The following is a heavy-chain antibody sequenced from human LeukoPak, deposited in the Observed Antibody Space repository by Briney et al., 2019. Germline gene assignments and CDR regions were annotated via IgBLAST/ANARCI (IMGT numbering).Heavy chain of an antibody. V-gene: IGHV3-53*01. J-gene: IGHJ4*02. Sequence: PGGSLRLSCLTSGFTHSTNAMSWVRQAPGKGLEWVSVIYSGGSTYYADSVKGRFTISRDNSKNTLYLQMNSLRADDTAVYYCVCRIGGAPQWGQGTLVTVSS. CDR3: VCRIGGAPQ. CDR2: IYSGGST. D-gene: IGHD1-26*01. CDR1: GFTHSTNA.